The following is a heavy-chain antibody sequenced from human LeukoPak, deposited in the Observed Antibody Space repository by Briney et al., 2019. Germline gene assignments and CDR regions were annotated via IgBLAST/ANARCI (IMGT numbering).Heavy chain of an antibody. CDR2: IYPGDFDS. V-gene: IGHV5-51*01. CDR3: ARLGGYDSSGYLFLAGYFDL. CDR1: GYSFTSYW. J-gene: IGHJ2*01. D-gene: IGHD3-22*01. Sequence: GAPLRTSGKGSGYSFTSYWIGWVRQMPGKALGWLGIIYPGDFDSRYNPLFQGQVTISDDKSISTCYLTWSGREAADTAIYYCARLGGYDSSGYLFLAGYFDLWGRGTLVSVSS.